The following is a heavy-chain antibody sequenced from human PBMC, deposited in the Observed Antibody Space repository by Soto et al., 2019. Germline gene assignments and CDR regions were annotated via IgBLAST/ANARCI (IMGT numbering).Heavy chain of an antibody. D-gene: IGHD2-8*02. CDR3: AAGYYGTGGFSLDY. CDR1: GFTVGSNY. Sequence: WGSLFLTCAASGFTVGSNYMSWVRQAPGKGLEWVSVIDRDDSTYYTDSVKGRFTTSRDTSKNTVYLQMNSLRAEETAVFYCAAGYYGTGGFSLDYWGQGTMVTVSS. V-gene: IGHV3-53*01. CDR2: IDRDDST. J-gene: IGHJ4*02.